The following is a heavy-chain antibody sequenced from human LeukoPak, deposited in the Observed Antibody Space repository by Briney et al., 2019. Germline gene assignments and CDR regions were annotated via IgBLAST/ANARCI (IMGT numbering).Heavy chain of an antibody. CDR3: ARGYGSSRGWY. D-gene: IGHD6-6*01. J-gene: IGHJ4*02. CDR1: GFTFSSYW. V-gene: IGHV3-74*01. CDR2: INSDGSST. Sequence: GGSLRLSCAASGFTFSSYWMHWVRHAPGKGLVWVSRINSDGSSTSYADSVKGRFTISRDNAKNTLYLQMNSLRAEDTAVYYCARGYGSSRGWYWGQGTLVTVSS.